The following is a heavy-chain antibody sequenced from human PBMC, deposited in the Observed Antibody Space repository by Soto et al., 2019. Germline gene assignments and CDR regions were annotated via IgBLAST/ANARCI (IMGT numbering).Heavy chain of an antibody. D-gene: IGHD3-22*01. J-gene: IGHJ4*02. CDR3: ARDFGGRGSYDSSGFYS. CDR2: IIPIFGTA. CDR1: GGTFSSYA. Sequence: SVKVSCKASGGTFSSYAISWVRQAPGQGLEWMGGIIPIFGTANYAQKFQGRVTITADESTSTAYMELSSLRSEDTAVYYCARDFGGRGSYDSSGFYSWGQGTPVTVSS. V-gene: IGHV1-69*13.